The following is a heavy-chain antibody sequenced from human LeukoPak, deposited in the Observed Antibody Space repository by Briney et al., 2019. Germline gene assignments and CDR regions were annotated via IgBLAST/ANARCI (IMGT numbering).Heavy chain of an antibody. J-gene: IGHJ6*03. CDR2: INSDGSST. D-gene: IGHD2-15*01. CDR3: ARDCSDSSCYYYMDV. V-gene: IGHV3-74*01. CDR1: GFTFSSYW. Sequence: AGGSLRLSCAASGFTFSSYWMHWVRQAPGKGLVWVSRINSDGSSTNYADSVKGRFTIPRDSAKNTLYLQMNSLRAEDTAVYYCARDCSDSSCYYYMDVWGKGTTVTVSS.